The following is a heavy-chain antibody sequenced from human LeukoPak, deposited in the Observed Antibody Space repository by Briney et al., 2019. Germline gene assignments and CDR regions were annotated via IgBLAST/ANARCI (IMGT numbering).Heavy chain of an antibody. CDR1: GYTFTGYY. V-gene: IGHV1-2*06. Sequence: GASVKVSFKTSGYTFTGYYLHWVRQAPGQGLELMGRIHPNTGGTDYAQKFQGRVTMTRDTSINTAYLELSRLRSDDTAVYYCARALGGWYLIDWGQGTLLTVSS. J-gene: IGHJ4*02. D-gene: IGHD6-19*01. CDR3: ARALGGWYLID. CDR2: IHPNTGGT.